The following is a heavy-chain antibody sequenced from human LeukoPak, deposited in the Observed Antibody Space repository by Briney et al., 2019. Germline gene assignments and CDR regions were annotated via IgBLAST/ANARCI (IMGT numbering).Heavy chain of an antibody. CDR3: AKGSKPYYYYGMDV. J-gene: IGHJ6*02. CDR1: GFTVSSNY. V-gene: IGHV3-23*01. Sequence: PGGSLGLSCAASGFTVSSNYMSWVRQAPGKGLEWVSAISGSGGTTSYADSVKGRFTISRDNSKNTLYLQMNSLRAEDTAVYYCAKGSKPYYYYGMDVWGQGTTVTVSS. CDR2: ISGSGGTT.